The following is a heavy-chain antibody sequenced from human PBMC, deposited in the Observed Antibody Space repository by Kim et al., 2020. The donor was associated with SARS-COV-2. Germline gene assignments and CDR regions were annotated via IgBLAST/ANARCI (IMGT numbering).Heavy chain of an antibody. D-gene: IGHD3-22*01. V-gene: IGHV5-51*01. J-gene: IGHJ4*02. Sequence: YRPSFQGQVTISADKSISTAYLQWGSLKASDTAMYYCARHIYGSSGYITDYWGQGTLVTVSS. CDR3: ARHIYGSSGYITDY.